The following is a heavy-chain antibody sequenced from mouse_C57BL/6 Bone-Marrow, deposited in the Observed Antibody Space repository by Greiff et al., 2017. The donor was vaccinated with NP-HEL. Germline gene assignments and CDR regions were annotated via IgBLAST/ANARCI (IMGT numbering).Heavy chain of an antibody. CDR2: IYPRDGST. Sequence: QVQLQQSGPELVKPGASVKLSCKASGYTLTSYDINWVKQRPGQGLEWIGWIYPRDGSTKYNEKFKGKATLTVDTSSSTAYMELHSLTSEDSAVYFCAREDDYDGYYFDYWGQGTTLTVSS. J-gene: IGHJ2*01. CDR1: GYTLTSYD. V-gene: IGHV1-85*01. D-gene: IGHD2-4*01. CDR3: AREDDYDGYYFDY.